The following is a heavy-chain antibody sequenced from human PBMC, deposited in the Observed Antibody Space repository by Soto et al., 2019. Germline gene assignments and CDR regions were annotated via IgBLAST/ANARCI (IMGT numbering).Heavy chain of an antibody. CDR2: IKQDGSEK. D-gene: IGHD2-2*01. CDR1: GFTFSSYW. Sequence: EVQLVESGGGLVQPGGSLRLSCAASGFTFSSYWMSWVRQAPGKGLEWVANIKQDGSEKYYVDSVKGRFTISRDNAKNSLYLQMNSLRAEDTAVYYCARALQYQYYYYYYGMVVWGQGTTVTVSS. V-gene: IGHV3-7*03. CDR3: ARALQYQYYYYYYGMVV. J-gene: IGHJ6*02.